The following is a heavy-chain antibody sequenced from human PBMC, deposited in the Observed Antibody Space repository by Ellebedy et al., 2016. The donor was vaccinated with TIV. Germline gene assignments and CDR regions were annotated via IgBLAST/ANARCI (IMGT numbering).Heavy chain of an antibody. CDR1: GFTFTPYS. D-gene: IGHD3-3*01. V-gene: IGHV3-48*04. Sequence: GGSLRLSCAASGFTFTPYSMNWVRQAPGKRLEWVSYISHSSLTIYYAESVKGRFTISRDNAENSLYLQMSSLRAEDTAMYYCARDLAWGNERVNDALDIWGQGTMVTVSP. CDR3: ARDLAWGNERVNDALDI. CDR2: ISHSSLTI. J-gene: IGHJ3*02.